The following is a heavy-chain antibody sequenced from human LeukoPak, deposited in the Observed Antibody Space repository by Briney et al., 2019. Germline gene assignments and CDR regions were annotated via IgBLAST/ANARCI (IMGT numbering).Heavy chain of an antibody. CDR2: MNPNSGNT. J-gene: IGHJ6*03. V-gene: IGHV1-8*03. D-gene: IGHD3-3*01. Sequence: ASVKVSCKASGYTFTSYDINWVRQATGQGLGWMGWMNPNSGNTGYAQKFQGRVTITRNASISTAYMELSSLRSEDTAVYYCARGLPDYDFWSGYSNYYYYYYMDVWGKGTTVTVSS. CDR1: GYTFTSYD. CDR3: ARGLPDYDFWSGYSNYYYYYYMDV.